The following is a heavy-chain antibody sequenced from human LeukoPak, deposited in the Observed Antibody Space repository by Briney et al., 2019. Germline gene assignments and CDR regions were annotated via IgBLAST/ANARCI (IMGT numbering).Heavy chain of an antibody. CDR3: ARVLRYYDSSGPLYYFDY. V-gene: IGHV3-7*01. CDR2: IKQDGSEK. CDR1: GFTFSSYW. Sequence: GGSPRLSCAASGFTFSSYWMSWVRQAPGKGLEWVANIKQDGSEKYYVDSVKGRFTISRDNAKNSLYLQMNSLRAEDTAVYYCARVLRYYDSSGPLYYFDYWGQGTLVTVSS. D-gene: IGHD3-22*01. J-gene: IGHJ4*02.